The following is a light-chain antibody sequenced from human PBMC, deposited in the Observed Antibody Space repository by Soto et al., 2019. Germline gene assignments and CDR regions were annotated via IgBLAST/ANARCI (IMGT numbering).Light chain of an antibody. V-gene: IGKV1-9*01. Sequence: IQLTQSPSSLSASVGDRVSITCRASQDIKTYLSWYQQKQGKAPKLLISGTFTLQSGVPSRFNGSGSGTDFTLTIRRLQPEDFATYYCQHLNHYPPFTFGPGTKV. CDR1: QDIKTY. CDR3: QHLNHYPPFT. J-gene: IGKJ3*01. CDR2: GTF.